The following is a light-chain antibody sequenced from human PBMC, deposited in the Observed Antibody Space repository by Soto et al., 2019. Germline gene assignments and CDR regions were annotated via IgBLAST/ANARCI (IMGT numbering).Light chain of an antibody. CDR2: RNN. J-gene: IGLJ1*01. CDR3: ASWDDGLTGYV. V-gene: IGLV1-44*01. Sequence: QSVLTQPPSASGTPGQRVTISCSGGNSNIGRNTVNWYQQLPGTAPKLLIYRNNQRPSGVPDRFSGSKSGTSASLAISGLQSDDDSDYYCASWDDGLTGYVFGTGTNVTV. CDR1: NSNIGRNT.